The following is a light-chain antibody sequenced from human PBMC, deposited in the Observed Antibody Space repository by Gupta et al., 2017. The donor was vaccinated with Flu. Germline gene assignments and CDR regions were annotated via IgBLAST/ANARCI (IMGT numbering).Light chain of an antibody. CDR3: AAWDDSWSARV. CDR2: GNN. V-gene: IGLV1-47*01. Sequence: RVSIPCSGSTDNIGSNHVRWDQQLPGTAPKLLMYGNNHRRSGVPDRFSGSKAGTAAALAISGLRSEDEADYYCAAWDDSWSARVFGGGTKLTVL. CDR1: TDNIGSNH. J-gene: IGLJ3*02.